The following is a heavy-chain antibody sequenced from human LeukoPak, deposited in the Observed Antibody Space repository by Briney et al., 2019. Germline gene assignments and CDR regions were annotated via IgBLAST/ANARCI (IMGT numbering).Heavy chain of an antibody. V-gene: IGHV3-21*01. D-gene: IGHD3-22*01. J-gene: IGHJ3*02. Sequence: GGSLRLSCAASGFTFSSYAMHWVRQAPGKGLEWVSSISSSSSYIYYADSVKGRFTISRDNAKNSLYLQMNSLRAEDTAVYYCARDMFLTSDYYDSSGYYGDAFDIWGQGTMVTVSS. CDR1: GFTFSSYA. CDR3: ARDMFLTSDYYDSSGYYGDAFDI. CDR2: ISSSSSYI.